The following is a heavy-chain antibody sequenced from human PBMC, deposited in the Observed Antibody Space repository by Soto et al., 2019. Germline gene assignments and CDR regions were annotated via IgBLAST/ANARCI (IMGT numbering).Heavy chain of an antibody. J-gene: IGHJ4*02. V-gene: IGHV1-18*01. CDR1: GYTFTSYG. D-gene: IGHD3-9*01. Sequence: ASVKVSCKASGYTFTSYGISWVRQAPGQGLEWMGWISAYNGNTNYAQKLQGRVTMTTDTSTSTAYMELRSLRSDDTAVYYCARDRKYYDILTGYYSPAEYYFDSWGQGTLVTVSS. CDR3: ARDRKYYDILTGYYSPAEYYFDS. CDR2: ISAYNGNT.